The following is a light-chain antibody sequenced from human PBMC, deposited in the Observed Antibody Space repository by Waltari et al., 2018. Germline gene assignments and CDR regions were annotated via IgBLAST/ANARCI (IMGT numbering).Light chain of an antibody. CDR1: RSISKH. CDR2: DAS. Sequence: DTVLEQSPGTLSLSPGQGATLSCRASRSISKHIAWYQHKPGQAPRLLIFDASNRAAGIPARFSGSGSGTDFTLTISGLEPEDFAVYYCQQRDSWPLTFGGGTKVDFK. V-gene: IGKV3-11*01. J-gene: IGKJ4*01. CDR3: QQRDSWPLT.